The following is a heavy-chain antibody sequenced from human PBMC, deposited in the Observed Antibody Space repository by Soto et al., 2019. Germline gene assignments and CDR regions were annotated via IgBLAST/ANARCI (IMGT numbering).Heavy chain of an antibody. D-gene: IGHD3-9*01. CDR2: INHSGNT. Sequence: QVQLQQWGAGLLEPSETLSLTCAVYGGSFSGYYWSWIRQPPGKGLEWIGEINHSGNTNYNPSLKSRVTISVDKSKNQFSMKLSSVTAADTALYYCASQGLSYFDWSPTTLYYMDVWGKGTTVTVSS. CDR1: GGSFSGYY. CDR3: ASQGLSYFDWSPTTLYYMDV. V-gene: IGHV4-34*01. J-gene: IGHJ6*03.